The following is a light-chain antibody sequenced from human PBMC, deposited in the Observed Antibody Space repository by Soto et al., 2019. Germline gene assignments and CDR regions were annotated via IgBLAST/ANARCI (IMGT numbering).Light chain of an antibody. Sequence: SSELTQPPSVSVGPGKTASITCGGNNIGSKSVHWYQQRPGQAPVVVIYYDSDRPSGIPERFSGSNSGNTATLTVSRVEAGDEADYYCQVWDSSSDHVVFGGGTKLTVL. J-gene: IGLJ2*01. CDR1: NIGSKS. CDR2: YDS. V-gene: IGLV3-21*04. CDR3: QVWDSSSDHVV.